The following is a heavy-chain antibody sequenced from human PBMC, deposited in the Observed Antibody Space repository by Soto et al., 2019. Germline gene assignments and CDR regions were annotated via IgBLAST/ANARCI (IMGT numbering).Heavy chain of an antibody. CDR3: ARMGAGYSYYGMDV. V-gene: IGHV1-69*01. J-gene: IGHJ6*02. CDR2: IIPIFGTA. D-gene: IGHD1-26*01. Sequence: QVQLVQSGAEVKKPGSSVKVSCKASGGTFSSYAISWVRQAPGQGLEWMGGIIPIFGTANYAQKFQGRVTITADASTSTAYMEPSSLRSDDAAVYYCARMGAGYSYYGMDVCGRGTTVTVSS. CDR1: GGTFSSYA.